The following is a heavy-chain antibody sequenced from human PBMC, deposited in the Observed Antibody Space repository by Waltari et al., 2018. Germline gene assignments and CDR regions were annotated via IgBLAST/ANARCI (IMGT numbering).Heavy chain of an antibody. V-gene: IGHV4-39*07. CDR2: TFYTGNV. J-gene: IGHJ4*02. CDR3: AGRPLYTVVWHGFDY. D-gene: IGHD2-2*02. Sequence: QLQLQESGPGLVKPSETLSLPCNVSNGSISTNTYYWAWIRQPPGKGLEWIGDTFYTGNVYYNPSLQSRVTMSVDTSRNQFSLKLRSVTAADTAVYYCAGRPLYTVVWHGFDYWGRGALVTVSS. CDR1: NGSISTNTYY.